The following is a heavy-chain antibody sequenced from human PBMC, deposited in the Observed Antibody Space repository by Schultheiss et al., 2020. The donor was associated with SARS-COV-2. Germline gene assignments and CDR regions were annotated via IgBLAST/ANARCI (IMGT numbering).Heavy chain of an antibody. Sequence: GGSLRLSCAASGFTFSDYYMSWIRQAPGKGLEWVSCISSSGSTIYYADSVKGRFTISRDNAKNSLYLQMNSLRAEDTAVYYCASLVLYYYGSGSYPDYWGQGTLVTVSS. V-gene: IGHV3-11*04. CDR1: GFTFSDYY. CDR3: ASLVLYYYGSGSYPDY. CDR2: ISSSGSTI. D-gene: IGHD3-10*01. J-gene: IGHJ4*02.